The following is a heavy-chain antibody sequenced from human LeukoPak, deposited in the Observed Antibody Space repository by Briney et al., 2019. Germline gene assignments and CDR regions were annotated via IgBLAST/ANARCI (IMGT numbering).Heavy chain of an antibody. Sequence: SETLSPTCTVSGGSISSDGYYWGWIRQPPGKGLEWIGSIYYSGSTYYNPSLKSRVTISVDTSKNQFSLKLSSVTAADTAVYYCAVNGYDYYFDYWGQGTLVTVSS. CDR2: IYYSGST. V-gene: IGHV4-39*01. J-gene: IGHJ4*02. D-gene: IGHD5-12*01. CDR1: GGSISSDGYY. CDR3: AVNGYDYYFDY.